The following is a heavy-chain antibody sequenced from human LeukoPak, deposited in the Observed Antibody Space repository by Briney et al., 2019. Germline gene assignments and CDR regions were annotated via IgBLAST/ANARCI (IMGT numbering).Heavy chain of an antibody. Sequence: PSETLSLTCTVSGGSISSSSYYWGWIRQPPGKGLEWIGSIYYSGSTYYNPSLKSRVTISVDASKNQFSLKLSSVTAADTAVYYCARVLSGSLRRGYYFDYWGQGTLVTVSS. V-gene: IGHV4-39*07. CDR3: ARVLSGSLRRGYYFDY. D-gene: IGHD1-26*01. CDR2: IYYSGST. J-gene: IGHJ4*02. CDR1: GGSISSSSYY.